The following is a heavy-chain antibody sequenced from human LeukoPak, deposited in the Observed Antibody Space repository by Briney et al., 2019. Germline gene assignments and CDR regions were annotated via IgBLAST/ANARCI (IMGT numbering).Heavy chain of an antibody. J-gene: IGHJ4*02. CDR1: GYTFTSYG. Sequence: ASVKVSCKASGYTFTSYGISWVRQAPGQGLEWMGWISAYNGNTNYAQKHQGRVTMTTDTSTSKAYMELRSLRSDDTAVYYCARDGSSSWYDRGGADYWGQGTLVTVSP. V-gene: IGHV1-18*01. CDR2: ISAYNGNT. CDR3: ARDGSSSWYDRGGADY. D-gene: IGHD6-13*01.